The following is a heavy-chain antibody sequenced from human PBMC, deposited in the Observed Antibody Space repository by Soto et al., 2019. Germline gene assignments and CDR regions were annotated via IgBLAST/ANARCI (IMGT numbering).Heavy chain of an antibody. Sequence: GESLKISCQASGYTFVYFWVAWVRQVPGKGLEWMGVIYPGACDIRYSPSFEGHVTISADKSTNTAYLQWRSLEAADNASYYRSRQGAWRGSVYAELYCGDPGPLAIASS. V-gene: IGHV5-51*01. CDR3: SRQGAWRGSVYAELYC. CDR1: GYTFVYFW. D-gene: IGHD2-8*01. CDR2: IYPGACDI. J-gene: IGHJ4*02.